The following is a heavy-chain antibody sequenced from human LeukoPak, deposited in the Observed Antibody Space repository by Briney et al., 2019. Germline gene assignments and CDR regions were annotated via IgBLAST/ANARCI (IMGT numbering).Heavy chain of an antibody. Sequence: SETLSLTCTVSGGSISSSSYYWGWIRQPPGKGLEWIGSIYYSGSTYYNPSLKSRVTISVDTSKNQFSLKLSSVTAADMAVYYCAKRGPYYYGSGSYYKGAQYYFDSWGQGPLVTVSS. J-gene: IGHJ4*02. CDR1: GGSISSSSYY. CDR3: AKRGPYYYGSGSYYKGAQYYFDS. CDR2: IYYSGST. D-gene: IGHD3-10*01. V-gene: IGHV4-39*07.